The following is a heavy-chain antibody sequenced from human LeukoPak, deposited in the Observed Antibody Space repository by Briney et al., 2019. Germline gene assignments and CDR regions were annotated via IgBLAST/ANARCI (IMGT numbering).Heavy chain of an antibody. J-gene: IGHJ4*02. Sequence: GESLKISCKASGYGFSTYWIAWVRQMPGKGLEWIGIINPVDSDTRYSPSFQGQVTISADKSISTAYLQWSSLKASDTAIYYCARQWLFYYWGQGTLVTVSS. D-gene: IGHD6-19*01. CDR2: INPVDSDT. CDR3: ARQWLFYY. V-gene: IGHV5-51*01. CDR1: GYGFSTYW.